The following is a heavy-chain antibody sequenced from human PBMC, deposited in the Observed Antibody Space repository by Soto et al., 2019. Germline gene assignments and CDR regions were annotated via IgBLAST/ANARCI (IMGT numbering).Heavy chain of an antibody. V-gene: IGHV1-69*12. CDR1: GGTFSTSA. CDR3: ARDKDRQQLGGNYYYILDV. D-gene: IGHD3-3*02. Sequence: QVQLVQSGAEVKKPGSSVKVSCKASGGTFSTSAISWVRQAPGQGLEWVGGIMPVFPTPDYAQKFQGRVTITADESTTTAYLGLTSLRTDDTAVYYCARDKDRQQLGGNYYYILDVWGQGTAITVSS. CDR2: IMPVFPTP. J-gene: IGHJ6*02.